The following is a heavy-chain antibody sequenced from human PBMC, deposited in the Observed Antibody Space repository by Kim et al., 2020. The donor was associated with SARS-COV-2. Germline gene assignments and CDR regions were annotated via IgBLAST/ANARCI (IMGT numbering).Heavy chain of an antibody. J-gene: IGHJ6*02. D-gene: IGHD2-2*01. Sequence: SETLSLTCAVYGGSFSGYYWSWIRQPPGKGLEWIGEINHSGSTNYNPSLKSRVTISVDTSKNQFSLKLSSVTAAATAVYYCPRDSRYCSSTSCYLSGSYYYGMDVWGQGTTVTVSS. CDR1: GGSFSGYY. CDR2: INHSGST. V-gene: IGHV4-34*01. CDR3: PRDSRYCSSTSCYLSGSYYYGMDV.